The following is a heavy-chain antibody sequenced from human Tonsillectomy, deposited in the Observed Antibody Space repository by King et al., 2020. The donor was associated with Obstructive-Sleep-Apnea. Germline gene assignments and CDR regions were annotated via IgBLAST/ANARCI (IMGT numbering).Heavy chain of an antibody. Sequence: VQLQESGPGLVKPSETLSLTCTVSGGSISSYYWSWIRQPPGKGLEWIGYIYYSGSTNYNPSLKSRVTISVDTSKNQFSLKLSSVTAADTAVYYCARCYFWDTAAAGTGYFDLWGRGTLVTVSS. CDR1: GGSISSYY. CDR3: ARCYFWDTAAAGTGYFDL. J-gene: IGHJ2*01. CDR2: IYYSGST. D-gene: IGHD6-13*01. V-gene: IGHV4-59*08.